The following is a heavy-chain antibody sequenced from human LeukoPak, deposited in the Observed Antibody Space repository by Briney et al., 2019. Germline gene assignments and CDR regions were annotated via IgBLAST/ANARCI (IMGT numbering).Heavy chain of an antibody. J-gene: IGHJ4*02. Sequence: PGGSLRLSCAASDFDFSSHAMTWVRQAPGKGLEWVSAIGISGTKTYYGDSVKGRFLISRDNSKNTLYLRMNSLRVEDTAVYFCANEIRPNDYWGQGTLVTVAS. CDR2: IGISGTKT. V-gene: IGHV3-23*01. CDR3: ANEIRPNDY. CDR1: DFDFSSHA. D-gene: IGHD4-17*01.